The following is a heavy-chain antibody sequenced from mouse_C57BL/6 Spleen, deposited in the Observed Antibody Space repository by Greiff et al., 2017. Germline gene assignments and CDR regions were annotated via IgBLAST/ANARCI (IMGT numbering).Heavy chain of an antibody. CDR2: IHPNSGST. D-gene: IGHD1-1*01. CDR1: GYTFTSYW. Sequence: QVQLQQPGAELVKPGASVKLSCKASGYTFTSYWMHWVKQRPGQGLEWIGMIHPNSGSTNYNEKFKSKATLTVDKSSSTAYMQLRSLTSEDSAVYYCARNYGNYFDYWGQGTTLTVSS. J-gene: IGHJ2*01. CDR3: ARNYGNYFDY. V-gene: IGHV1-64*01.